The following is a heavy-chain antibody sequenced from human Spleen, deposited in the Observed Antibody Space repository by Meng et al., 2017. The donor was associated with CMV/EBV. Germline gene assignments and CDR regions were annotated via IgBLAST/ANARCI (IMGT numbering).Heavy chain of an antibody. CDR1: GFTFSSYE. J-gene: IGHJ4*02. V-gene: IGHV3-48*03. CDR2: ISSSGNTI. CDR3: ARGSEYSSSWYPKPQSSIDY. D-gene: IGHD6-13*01. Sequence: GGSLRLSCAASGFTFSSYEMNWVRQAPGKGLEWVSYISSSGNTIYYADSVKGRFTISRDNAKNSLYLQMNSLRAEDTAVYYCARGSEYSSSWYPKPQSSIDYWGQGTLVTVSS.